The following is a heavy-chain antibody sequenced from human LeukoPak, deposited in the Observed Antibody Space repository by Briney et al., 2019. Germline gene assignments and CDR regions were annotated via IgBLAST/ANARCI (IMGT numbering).Heavy chain of an antibody. CDR1: GFTFSSYG. CDR2: IWYDGSNK. CDR3: AKTIFGVTHAFDI. Sequence: PGGSLRLSCAASGFTFSSYGMHWVRQAPGKGLEWVAVIWYDGSNKYYADSVKGRFTISRDNSKNTLYLQMNSLRAEDTAVYYCAKTIFGVTHAFDIWGQGTMVTVSS. J-gene: IGHJ3*02. D-gene: IGHD3-3*01. V-gene: IGHV3-33*06.